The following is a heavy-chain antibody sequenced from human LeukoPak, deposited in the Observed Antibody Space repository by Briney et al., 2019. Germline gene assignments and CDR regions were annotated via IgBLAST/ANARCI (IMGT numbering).Heavy chain of an antibody. D-gene: IGHD6-6*01. CDR1: GGSISSGSYY. V-gene: IGHV4-61*02. J-gene: IGHJ4*02. Sequence: TSETLSLTCTVSGGSISSGSYYWSWIRQPAGKGLEWIGRIYTSGSTYYNPSLKSRVTISVDTSKNQFSLKLSSVTAADTAVYYCASPRYSSSSFGYWGQGTLVTVSS. CDR2: IYTSGST. CDR3: ASPRYSSSSFGY.